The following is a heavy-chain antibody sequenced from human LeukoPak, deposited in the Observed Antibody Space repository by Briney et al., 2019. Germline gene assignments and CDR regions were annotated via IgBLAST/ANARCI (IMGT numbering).Heavy chain of an antibody. CDR1: GFTFSSYA. CDR2: ISSSSNTI. V-gene: IGHV3-48*04. CDR3: ASIPYVSYYYYGMDV. D-gene: IGHD3-16*01. J-gene: IGHJ6*02. Sequence: GGSLRLSCAASGFTFSSYAMNWVRQAPGKGLEWVSYISSSSNTIYYADSVKGRFTVSRDNAKNSLYLQMNSLRAEDTAVYYCASIPYVSYYYYGMDVWGQGTTVTVSS.